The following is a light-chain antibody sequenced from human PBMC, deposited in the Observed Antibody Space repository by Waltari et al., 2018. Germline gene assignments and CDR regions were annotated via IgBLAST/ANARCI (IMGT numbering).Light chain of an antibody. J-gene: IGKJ4*01. CDR2: GAS. CDR1: QSVSSSH. CDR3: QHYDNSHPLT. Sequence: IVLTQPPGTLSLSPGETATLSCRASQSVSSSHIVWYQQKPGQAPRLLIYGASTRATGIPDRFSGSGSGTDFTLTISRLEPEDFEVYYCQHYDNSHPLTFGGGTKVEI. V-gene: IGKV3-20*01.